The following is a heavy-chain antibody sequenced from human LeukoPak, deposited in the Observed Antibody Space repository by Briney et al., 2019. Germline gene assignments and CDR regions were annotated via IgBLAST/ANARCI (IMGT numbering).Heavy chain of an antibody. CDR2: INHSGST. D-gene: IGHD3-10*01. J-gene: IGHJ5*02. Sequence: SETLSLTCAVYGGSFSGYYWSWIRQPPGKGLEWIGEINHSGSTNYNPSLKSRVTISVDTSKNQFSLKLSSVTAADTAVYYCARGGVENWFDPWAREPWSPSPQ. CDR3: ARGGVENWFDP. CDR1: GGSFSGYY. V-gene: IGHV4-34*01.